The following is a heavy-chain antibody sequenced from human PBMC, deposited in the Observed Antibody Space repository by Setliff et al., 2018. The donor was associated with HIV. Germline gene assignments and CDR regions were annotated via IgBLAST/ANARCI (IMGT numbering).Heavy chain of an antibody. D-gene: IGHD1-1*01. CDR1: GFTSSRHD. Sequence: GSLRLSCAASGFTSSRHDMHWIRQGPGKGLEWVSAIGTAGDTYYGASVKGRFIISRENAKSSMYLQMNSLRVGDSAVYYCARIFFSTGAFDLWGQGTLVTVSS. J-gene: IGHJ3*01. CDR2: IGTAGDT. CDR3: ARIFFSTGAFDL. V-gene: IGHV3-13*01.